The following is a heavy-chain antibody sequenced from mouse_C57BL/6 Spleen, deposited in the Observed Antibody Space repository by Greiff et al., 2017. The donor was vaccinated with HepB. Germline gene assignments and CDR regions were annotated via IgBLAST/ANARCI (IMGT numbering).Heavy chain of an antibody. Sequence: EVMLVESGGGLVKPGGSLKLSCAASGFTFSDYGMHWVRQAPEKGLEWVAYISSGSSTIYYADTVKGRFTISRDNAKNTLFLQMTSLRYEDTALYDGARRYGSSWFAYWGQGTLVTVSA. CDR1: GFTFSDYG. CDR3: ARRYGSSWFAY. CDR2: ISSGSSTI. J-gene: IGHJ3*01. V-gene: IGHV5-17*01. D-gene: IGHD1-1*01.